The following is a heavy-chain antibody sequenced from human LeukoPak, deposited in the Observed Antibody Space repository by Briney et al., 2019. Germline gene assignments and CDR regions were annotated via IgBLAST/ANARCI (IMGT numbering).Heavy chain of an antibody. CDR1: GGSISSSSYY. D-gene: IGHD1-26*01. Sequence: SETLSLTCTVSGGSISSSSYYWGWIRQPPGKGLEWIGSIYYSGSTYYNPSLKSRVTISVDTSKNQFSLKLSSVTAADTAVYYCARLGPIVGATNFDYWGQGTLVTVSS. V-gene: IGHV4-39*01. J-gene: IGHJ4*02. CDR2: IYYSGST. CDR3: ARLGPIVGATNFDY.